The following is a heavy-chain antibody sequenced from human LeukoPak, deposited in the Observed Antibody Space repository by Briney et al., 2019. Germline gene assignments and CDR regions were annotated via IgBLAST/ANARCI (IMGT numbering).Heavy chain of an antibody. D-gene: IGHD3-22*01. J-gene: IGHJ4*02. Sequence: ASVKVSCKASGYTFTSYGISWVRQAPGQGLEGMGWISAYNGNTNYAQKLQGRVTMTTDTSTSTAYVELRSLRSDDTAVYYCARTSFFYYDSSGYPDYWGQGTLVTVSS. CDR2: ISAYNGNT. CDR3: ARTSFFYYDSSGYPDY. CDR1: GYTFTSYG. V-gene: IGHV1-18*01.